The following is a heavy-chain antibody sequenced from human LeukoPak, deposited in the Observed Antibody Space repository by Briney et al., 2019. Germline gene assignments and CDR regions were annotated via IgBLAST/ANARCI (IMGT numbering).Heavy chain of an antibody. CDR2: IYYSGST. CDR1: GGSISSNTQY. J-gene: IGHJ4*02. Sequence: SETLSLTCTVSGGSISSNTQYWSWIRQPPGKGPERLGSIYYSGSTYYNPSLKSRVTISADTSKNQFSLKLSSVTAADTALYYCARHHSEEVGPYFDYWGQGILVTVSS. D-gene: IGHD4-11*01. V-gene: IGHV4-39*01. CDR3: ARHHSEEVGPYFDY.